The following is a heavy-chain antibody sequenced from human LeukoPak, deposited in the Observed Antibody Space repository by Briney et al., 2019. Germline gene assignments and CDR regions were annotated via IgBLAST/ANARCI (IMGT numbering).Heavy chain of an antibody. Sequence: GGSLRLSCAASGFTFSSYSMNWVRQAPGKGLEWVSSISSSSSYIYYADSVKGRFTISRDNAKNSLYLQMNSLRAEDTAVYYCARDRSPFYGDYMYWYFDLWGRGTLVTVSS. CDR1: GFTFSSYS. CDR2: ISSSSSYI. J-gene: IGHJ2*01. D-gene: IGHD4-17*01. CDR3: ARDRSPFYGDYMYWYFDL. V-gene: IGHV3-21*01.